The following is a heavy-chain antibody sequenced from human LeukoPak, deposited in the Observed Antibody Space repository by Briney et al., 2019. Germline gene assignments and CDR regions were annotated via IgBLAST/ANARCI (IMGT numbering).Heavy chain of an antibody. D-gene: IGHD6-19*01. CDR2: ICTSGST. CDR3: ASDPHPSTAVTGWGY. CDR1: GGSISNNC. Sequence: SSETLSLTCTVSGGSISNNCWSWIRQPAGKGLEWIGRICTSGSTNYNPSPKSRVTMSVDTSKNQFSLRLTSVTAADTAVYYCASDPHPSTAVTGWGYWGQGTLVTVSS. V-gene: IGHV4-4*07. J-gene: IGHJ4*02.